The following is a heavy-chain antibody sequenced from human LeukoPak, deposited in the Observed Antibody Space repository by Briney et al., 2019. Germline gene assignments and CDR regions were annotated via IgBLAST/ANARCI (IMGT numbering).Heavy chain of an antibody. CDR3: ARVHVGNHTDY. V-gene: IGHV3-72*01. D-gene: IGHD1-26*01. J-gene: IGHJ4*02. Sequence: GRSLRLSCVASGFSISDHYMDWVRQAPGKALALVGRTRNKANRYTTSNAASVKGRFIISRDDSKNSLYLQMNSLKTGDTAVYYCARVHVGNHTDYWGQGTLVTVSS. CDR1: GFSISDHY. CDR2: TRNKANRYTT.